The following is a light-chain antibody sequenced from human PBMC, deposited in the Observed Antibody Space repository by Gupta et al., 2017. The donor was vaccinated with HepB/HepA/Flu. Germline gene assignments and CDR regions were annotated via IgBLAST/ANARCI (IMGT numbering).Light chain of an antibody. CDR2: QDN. CDR3: QAWDTNTMV. Sequence: YELTQPPSVSVSPGQTATITCSGHKLGDKDACWYLQNAGQSHVMIIYQDNKRPSGIPERFSGSNSVNTATLTISGTQAMDEADYYCQAWDTNTMVFGGGTKLTVL. J-gene: IGLJ2*01. V-gene: IGLV3-1*01. CDR1: KLGDKD.